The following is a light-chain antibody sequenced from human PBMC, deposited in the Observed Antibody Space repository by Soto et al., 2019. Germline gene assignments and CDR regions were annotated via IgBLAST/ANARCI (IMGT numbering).Light chain of an antibody. CDR1: QSVNNY. J-gene: IGKJ4*02. Sequence: EIVFKQSPGTLSLSPGERATLSCRASQSVNNYLAWYQQKPGQAPRLLIFDATNRATGIPARFSGSGSGTDFTLTITSLEAEDFGVYYCQQRGNWPWLTYGGGTRVEIK. V-gene: IGKV3-11*01. CDR2: DAT. CDR3: QQRGNWPWLT.